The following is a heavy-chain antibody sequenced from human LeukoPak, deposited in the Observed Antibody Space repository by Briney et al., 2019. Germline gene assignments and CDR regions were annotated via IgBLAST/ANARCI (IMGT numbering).Heavy chain of an antibody. J-gene: IGHJ4*02. V-gene: IGHV4-39*07. CDR3: AREKRERLWFGELLYYFDY. CDR2: IYYSGST. Sequence: KTSETLSLTCTVSGGSISSSSYYWGWIRQPPGKGLEWIGSIYYSGSTNYNPSLKSRVIISVDTSKNQFSLKLSSVTAADTAVYYCAREKRERLWFGELLYYFDYWGQGTLVTVSS. CDR1: GGSISSSSYY. D-gene: IGHD3-10*01.